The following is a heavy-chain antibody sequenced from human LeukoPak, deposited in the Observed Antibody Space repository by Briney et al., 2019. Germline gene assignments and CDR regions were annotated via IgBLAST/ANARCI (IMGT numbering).Heavy chain of an antibody. Sequence: SGGSLRLSCAVSGFTLSDYGIHWVRQAPGKGLEWVTIISSDGSIKYADSVKGRFTVSRDSSKNTVYLQMNSLRAEDTAVYYCARDILPSESRAFDIWGQGTMVTVSS. CDR2: ISSDGSIK. V-gene: IGHV3-33*01. J-gene: IGHJ3*02. CDR1: GFTLSDYG. CDR3: ARDILPSESRAFDI. D-gene: IGHD2-2*02.